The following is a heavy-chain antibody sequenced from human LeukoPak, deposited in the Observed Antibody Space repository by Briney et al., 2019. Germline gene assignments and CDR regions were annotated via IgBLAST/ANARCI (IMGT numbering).Heavy chain of an antibody. D-gene: IGHD6-6*01. CDR2: INPNSGGT. J-gene: IGHJ6*03. CDR3: ASSPIAARPFYYYYYMDV. CDR1: GYTFTGYY. Sequence: ASVKVSCKASGYTFTGYYMHWVRQAPGQGLEWMGWINPNSGGTNYAQKFQGRVTITADKSTSTAYMELSSLRSEDTAVYYCASSPIAARPFYYYYYMDVWGKGTTVTVSS. V-gene: IGHV1-2*02.